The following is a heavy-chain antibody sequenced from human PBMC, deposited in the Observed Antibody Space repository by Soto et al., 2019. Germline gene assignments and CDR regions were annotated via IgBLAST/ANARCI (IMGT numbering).Heavy chain of an antibody. CDR2: IYYSGST. J-gene: IGHJ6*02. V-gene: IGHV4-59*01. CDR3: ARPTGTTIYYYGMDV. CDR1: GGSISSYY. Sequence: SETLSLTCTVSGGSISSYYWTWIRQPPGKGLEWIGYIYYSGSTYYNPSRKSRVTISVDTSKNQFSLRLNSVTAADTAVYYCARPTGTTIYYYGMDVWGQGTTVTVSS. D-gene: IGHD4-17*01.